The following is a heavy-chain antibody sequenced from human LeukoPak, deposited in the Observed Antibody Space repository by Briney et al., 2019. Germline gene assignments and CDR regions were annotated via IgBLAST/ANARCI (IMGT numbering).Heavy chain of an antibody. Sequence: SQTLSLTCTVSGGSISSGSYCWSWIRQPAGKGLEWIGRIYTSGSTNYNPSLKSRVTISVDTSKNQFSLKLSSVTAADTAVYYCAREGPPGSSSTSCNTDYWGQGTLVTVSS. J-gene: IGHJ4*02. CDR3: AREGPPGSSSTSCNTDY. CDR2: IYTSGST. CDR1: GGSISSGSYC. D-gene: IGHD2-2*02. V-gene: IGHV4-61*02.